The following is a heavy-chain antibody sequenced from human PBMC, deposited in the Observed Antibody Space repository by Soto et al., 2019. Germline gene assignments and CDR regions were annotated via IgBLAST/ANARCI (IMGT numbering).Heavy chain of an antibody. CDR3: ARFDILTVYGCMDV. V-gene: IGHV4-30-4*01. Sequence: SETLSLTCTVSGDSIRSGNHYWSWIRQPPGKGLEWIGYIYYSGSTYYSPSLKSRVTISVDTSKNQFSLKLNSVTAADTAVYYCARFDILTVYGCMDVWGQGTTVTSP. D-gene: IGHD3-9*01. CDR1: GDSIRSGNHY. J-gene: IGHJ6*02. CDR2: IYYSGST.